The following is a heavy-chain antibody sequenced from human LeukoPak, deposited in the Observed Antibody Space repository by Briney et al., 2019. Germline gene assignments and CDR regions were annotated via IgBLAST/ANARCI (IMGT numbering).Heavy chain of an antibody. J-gene: IGHJ4*02. CDR2: IYYSGST. D-gene: IGHD6-13*01. V-gene: IGHV4-39*07. Sequence: PGGSLRLSCAASGFSFSDYHMNWVRQPPGKGLEWIGSIYYSGSTYYNPSLKSRVTISVDTSKNQFSLKLSSVTAADTAVYYCARGYSSSPFDYWGPGTLVTVSS. CDR1: GFSFSDYH. CDR3: ARGYSSSPFDY.